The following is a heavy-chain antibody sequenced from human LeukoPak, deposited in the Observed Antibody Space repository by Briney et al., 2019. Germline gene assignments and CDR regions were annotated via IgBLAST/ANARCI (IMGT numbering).Heavy chain of an antibody. D-gene: IGHD6-13*01. CDR3: ARPRTGYSSSGIDY. J-gene: IGHJ4*02. V-gene: IGHV1-18*01. Sequence: GASVKVSCKASGYTFTSYAMNWVRQAPGQGLEWMGWISAYNGNTNYAQKLQGRVTMTTDTSTSTAYMELRSLRSDDTAVYYCARPRTGYSSSGIDYWGQGTLVTVSS. CDR1: GYTFTSYA. CDR2: ISAYNGNT.